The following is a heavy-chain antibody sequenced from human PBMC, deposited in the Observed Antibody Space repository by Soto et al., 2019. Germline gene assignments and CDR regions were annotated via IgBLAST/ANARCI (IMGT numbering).Heavy chain of an antibody. CDR2: IKSKTDGGTT. CDR1: GFTFSNAW. J-gene: IGHJ6*02. Sequence: WGSLRLSCAASGFTFSNAWMNWVRQAPGKGLEWVGRIKSKTDGGTTDYAAPVKGRFTISRDDSKNTLYLQMNSLKTEDTAVYYCTTDRYYDSSGYYWGVYYYYGMDVWGQGTTVTVSS. D-gene: IGHD3-22*01. V-gene: IGHV3-15*07. CDR3: TTDRYYDSSGYYWGVYYYYGMDV.